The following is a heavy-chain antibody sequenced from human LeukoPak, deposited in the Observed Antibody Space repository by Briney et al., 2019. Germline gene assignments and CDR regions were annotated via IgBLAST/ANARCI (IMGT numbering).Heavy chain of an antibody. CDR1: GFSFGSHP. CDR3: ARGVMAARLYYFDY. CDR2: ITGSGDHT. J-gene: IGHJ4*02. V-gene: IGHV3-23*01. Sequence: PGGSLRLSCAASGFSFGSHPMNWVRQAPGKGLEWVSGITGSGDHTYYIDSVQGRFTISRDNSKNMLFLQMNSLRAEDTAVYYCARGVMAARLYYFDYWGRGILVTVSS. D-gene: IGHD2-21*01.